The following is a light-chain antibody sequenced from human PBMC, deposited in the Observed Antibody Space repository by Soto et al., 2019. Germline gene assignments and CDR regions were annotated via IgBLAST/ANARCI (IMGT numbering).Light chain of an antibody. CDR1: HTISSSY. CDR2: GIS. Sequence: EIVLTQSPGTLSLSPGERATLSCRASHTISSSYLDWYQQKPGQAPRLLMYGISRRATGIPDRFSGSGSGTDFTLTITRLEPEAFAVYYCQQYVTSSPRTFGQGTKVEIK. J-gene: IGKJ1*01. CDR3: QQYVTSSPRT. V-gene: IGKV3-20*01.